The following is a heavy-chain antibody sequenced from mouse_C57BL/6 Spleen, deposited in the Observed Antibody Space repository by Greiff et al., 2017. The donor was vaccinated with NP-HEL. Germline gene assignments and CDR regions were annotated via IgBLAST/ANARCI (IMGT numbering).Heavy chain of an antibody. CDR2: IYPGDGDT. V-gene: IGHV1-82*01. CDR1: GYAFSSSW. D-gene: IGHD5-1*01. J-gene: IGHJ2*01. CDR3: ATNLFDY. Sequence: QVQLQQSGPELVKPGASVKISCKASGYAFSSSWMNWVKQRPGKGLEWIGRIYPGDGDTNYNGKFKGKATLTADKSSSTAYMQLSSLTSEDSAVYFCATNLFDYWGKGTTLTVSS.